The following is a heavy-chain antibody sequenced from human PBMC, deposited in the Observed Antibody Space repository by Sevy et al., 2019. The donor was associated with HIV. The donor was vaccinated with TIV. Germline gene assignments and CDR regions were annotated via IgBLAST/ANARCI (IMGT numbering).Heavy chain of an antibody. CDR3: ARDRLGITISAEWGGGMDV. D-gene: IGHD3-3*01. V-gene: IGHV3-33*01. CDR1: GFTLSSYC. CDR2: IRYDGSNK. J-gene: IGHJ6*02. Sequence: GGSLRLSCAASGFTLSSYCMHWVRQAPGKGLEWVAVIRYDGSNKYYADSVKGRFTISRDNSKNTLYLQMNSLRAEDTAVYYCARDRLGITISAEWGGGMDVWGQGTTVTVSS.